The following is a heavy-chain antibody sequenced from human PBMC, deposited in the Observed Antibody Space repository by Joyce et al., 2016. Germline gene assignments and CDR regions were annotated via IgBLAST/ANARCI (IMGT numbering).Heavy chain of an antibody. Sequence: QEQLEESGGGVVQPGTSLRLSCTASGSIFSGHAMNWVRQAQGKGLEWVAIISYDGPNKFYADSVRGRFTISRDNYKNTLFLQMNSLTIEDAGVYYCARRSGIPAGRRPGAFDMWGQGTVVTVSS. V-gene: IGHV3-30*04. CDR2: ISYDGPNK. CDR3: ARRSGIPAGRRPGAFDM. J-gene: IGHJ3*02. D-gene: IGHD6-13*01. CDR1: GSIFSGHA.